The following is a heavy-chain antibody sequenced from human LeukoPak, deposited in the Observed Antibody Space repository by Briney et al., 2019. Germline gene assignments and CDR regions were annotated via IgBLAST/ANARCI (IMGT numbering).Heavy chain of an antibody. Sequence: GGSLRLSCAASGFTFSTYAMSWVRQAPGKGLEWVSAISGSGGRADYADSVKGRFTISGDNSKNTLYLQMNSLRAEDTAVYYCAKDFFGAGTVRYFQHWGQGTLVTVSS. V-gene: IGHV3-23*01. CDR1: GFTFSTYA. J-gene: IGHJ1*01. CDR3: AKDFFGAGTVRYFQH. D-gene: IGHD4-17*01. CDR2: ISGSGGRA.